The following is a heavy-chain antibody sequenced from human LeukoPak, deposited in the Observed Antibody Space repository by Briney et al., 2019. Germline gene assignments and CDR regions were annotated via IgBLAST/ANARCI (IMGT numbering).Heavy chain of an antibody. CDR3: ARRGYSDSSGYDY. V-gene: IGHV3-48*04. J-gene: IGHJ4*02. D-gene: IGHD3-22*01. CDR2: ISSSGSTI. Sequence: SGGSLRLSCAASGFTFSSYAMNWVRQAPGKGLEWVSYISSSGSTIYYADSVKGRFTISRDNAKNSLYLQMNSLRAEDTAVYYCARRGYSDSSGYDYWGQGTLVTVSS. CDR1: GFTFSSYA.